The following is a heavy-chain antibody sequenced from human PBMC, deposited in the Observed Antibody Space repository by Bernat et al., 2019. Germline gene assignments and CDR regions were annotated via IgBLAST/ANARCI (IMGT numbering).Heavy chain of an antibody. CDR1: GFTFSTYA. Sequence: EVQLLESGGDSVQPGGSLRLSCAASGFTFSTYAMSWVRQAPGKGLEWVSTISSSGSTTYYPDSVKGRFTISRDKSKNSLYLQMSSLRAEDTAIYYCAKKHTMTSSGNYFDYWGRGTLVTVSS. J-gene: IGHJ4*02. CDR2: ISSSGSTT. CDR3: AKKHTMTSSGNYFDY. D-gene: IGHD4-17*01. V-gene: IGHV3-23*01.